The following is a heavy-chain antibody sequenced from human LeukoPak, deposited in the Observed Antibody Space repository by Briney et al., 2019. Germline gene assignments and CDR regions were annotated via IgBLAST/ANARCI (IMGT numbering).Heavy chain of an antibody. D-gene: IGHD6-13*01. CDR1: GFTFSNFA. J-gene: IGHJ4*02. Sequence: GGSLRLSCAASGFTFSNFAMTWVRQAPGKGXXWVSSIVGSSSTYYXDSLKGRFTISRDNAKNSLYLQMNSLRAEDTAVYYCARIGAGSSRDYWGQGTLVTVSS. CDR2: IVGSSST. V-gene: IGHV3-69-1*01. CDR3: ARIGAGSSRDY.